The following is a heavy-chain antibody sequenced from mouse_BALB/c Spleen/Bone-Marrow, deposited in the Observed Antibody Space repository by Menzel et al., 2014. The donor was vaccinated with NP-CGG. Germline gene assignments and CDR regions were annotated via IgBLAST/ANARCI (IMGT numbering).Heavy chain of an antibody. J-gene: IGHJ4*01. CDR1: GFTFSSFG. V-gene: IGHV5-17*02. D-gene: IGHD1-2*01. CDR3: ARLTFPTATYYYAMDY. Sequence: EVKLMESGGGLAQPGGSRKLSCAASGFTFSSFGMHWVRQAPEKGLEWVAYISSGSSTIYYADTVKGRFTISRDNPKNTLFLQMTSLRSEDTAMYYCARLTFPTATYYYAMDYWGQGTSVTVSS. CDR2: ISSGSSTI.